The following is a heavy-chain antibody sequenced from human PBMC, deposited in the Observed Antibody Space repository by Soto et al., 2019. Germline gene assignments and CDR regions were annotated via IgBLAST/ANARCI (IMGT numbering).Heavy chain of an antibody. V-gene: IGHV3-23*01. J-gene: IGHJ4*02. D-gene: IGHD3-22*01. CDR1: GFTFTNAW. CDR2: ISGSGGST. Sequence: GGSLRLSCTASGFTFTNAWINWVRQAPGKGLEWVSVISGSGGSTYYADSVKGRFTISRDNSKNTLNLQVNSLRAEDTAVYYCAKAHSSGFYWYFDYWGQGALVTVSS. CDR3: AKAHSSGFYWYFDY.